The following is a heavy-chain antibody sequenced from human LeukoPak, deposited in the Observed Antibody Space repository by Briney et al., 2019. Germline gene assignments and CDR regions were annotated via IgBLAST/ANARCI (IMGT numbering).Heavy chain of an antibody. CDR3: AKDRWELLGGIDY. D-gene: IGHD1-26*01. V-gene: IGHV3-30*04. J-gene: IGHJ4*02. CDR2: ISYDGSNK. CDR1: GFTFSSYA. Sequence: PGRSLRLSCAASGFTFSSYAMHWVRQAPGKGLEWAAVISYDGSNKYYADSVKGRFTISRDNSKNTLYLQMNSLRAEDTAVYYCAKDRWELLGGIDYWGQGTLVTVSS.